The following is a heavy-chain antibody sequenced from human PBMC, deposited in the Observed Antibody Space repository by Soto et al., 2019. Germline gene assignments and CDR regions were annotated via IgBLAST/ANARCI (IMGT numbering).Heavy chain of an antibody. J-gene: IGHJ4*02. V-gene: IGHV1-8*01. CDR3: ARAAYSRLWFLSV. Sequence: SVKVSCKASGYNISSYDIIWVRQAAGQGLEWMGWMDPNRGHSDSVQNFRGRVTMTTNTSSNTAYMELSGLRSDDTGVYYCARAAYSRLWFLSVWAQGTLVTVSS. D-gene: IGHD3-9*01. CDR2: MDPNRGHS. CDR1: GYNISSYD.